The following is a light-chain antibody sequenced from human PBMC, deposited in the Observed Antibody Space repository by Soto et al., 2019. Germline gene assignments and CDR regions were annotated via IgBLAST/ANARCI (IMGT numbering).Light chain of an antibody. CDR3: QQYNNWS. V-gene: IGKV3-15*01. J-gene: IGKJ5*01. Sequence: EFVLTQSPGTLSLSPGERATLSCRASQTVRNNYLAWYQQKPGQAPRLLIYAASTRATGIPARFSGSGSGTEFTLTISSLQSEDFAVYYCQQYNNWSFGQGTRLEI. CDR2: AAS. CDR1: QTVRNN.